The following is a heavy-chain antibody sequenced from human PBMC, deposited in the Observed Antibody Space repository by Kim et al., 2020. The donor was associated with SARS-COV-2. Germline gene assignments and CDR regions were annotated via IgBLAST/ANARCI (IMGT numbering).Heavy chain of an antibody. J-gene: IGHJ4*02. CDR3: ARDGTTRNGGYYFDY. Sequence: RKFQGRVTITRDASASTAYMELGSLRSEDTAVYYCARDGTTRNGGYYFDYWGQGALVTVSS. V-gene: IGHV1-3*01. D-gene: IGHD1-1*01.